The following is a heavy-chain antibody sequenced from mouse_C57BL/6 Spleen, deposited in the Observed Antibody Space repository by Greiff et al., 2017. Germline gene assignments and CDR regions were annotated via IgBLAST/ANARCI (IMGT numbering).Heavy chain of an antibody. J-gene: IGHJ2*01. Sequence: QVQLQQPGAELVRPGSSVTLSCKASGYTFTSYWMHWVKQRPIQGLEWIGNIDPSDSETHYNQKFKDKATLTVDKSSSTAYMQLSSLTSEDSAVYYCAREAGLRRVFDYWGQGTTLTVSS. CDR2: IDPSDSET. CDR1: GYTFTSYW. V-gene: IGHV1-52*01. CDR3: AREAGLRRVFDY. D-gene: IGHD2-4*01.